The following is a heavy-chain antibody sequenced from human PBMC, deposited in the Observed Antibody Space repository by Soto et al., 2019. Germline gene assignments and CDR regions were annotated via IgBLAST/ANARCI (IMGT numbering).Heavy chain of an antibody. CDR2: ISAYNDNT. V-gene: IGHV1-18*01. CDR3: ARSLNDFWSGYYDFDY. CDR1: GYTFTSYG. J-gene: IGHJ4*02. D-gene: IGHD3-3*01. Sequence: ASVKVSCKASGYTFTSYGTSCARQAPGQGLEWMGWISAYNDNTIYAQKLQDRVTMTPDTSTSTAYMELRSLRSDDPAVYYCARSLNDFWSGYYDFDYWGQGTLVTVSS.